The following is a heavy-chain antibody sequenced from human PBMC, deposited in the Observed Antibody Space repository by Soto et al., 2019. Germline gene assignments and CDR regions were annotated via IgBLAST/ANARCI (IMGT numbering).Heavy chain of an antibody. J-gene: IGHJ6*02. V-gene: IGHV1-8*01. CDR2: MNPNSGNT. CDR3: ARGSGGATGGYYGMDV. CDR1: GYTFTSYD. D-gene: IGHD1-26*01. Sequence: SCKASGYTFTSYDINWVRQATGQGLEWMGWMNPNSGNTGYAQKFQGRVTMTRNTSISTAYMELSSLRSEDTAVYYCARGSGGATGGYYGMDVWGQGTTVTVSS.